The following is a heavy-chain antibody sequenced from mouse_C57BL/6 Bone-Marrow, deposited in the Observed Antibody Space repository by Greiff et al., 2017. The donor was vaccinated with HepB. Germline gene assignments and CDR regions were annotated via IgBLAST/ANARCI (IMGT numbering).Heavy chain of an antibody. Sequence: QVTLKVSGPGILQPSQTLSLTCSFSGFSLSTFGMGVGWIRQPSGKGLEWLAHIWWDDDKYYNPALKSRLTISKDTSKNQVFLKIANVDTADTATDYCARIHYYGSSFPYYFDYWGQGTTLKVSS. CDR2: IWWDDDK. J-gene: IGHJ2*01. D-gene: IGHD1-1*01. CDR3: ARIHYYGSSFPYYFDY. V-gene: IGHV8-8*01. CDR1: GFSLSTFGMG.